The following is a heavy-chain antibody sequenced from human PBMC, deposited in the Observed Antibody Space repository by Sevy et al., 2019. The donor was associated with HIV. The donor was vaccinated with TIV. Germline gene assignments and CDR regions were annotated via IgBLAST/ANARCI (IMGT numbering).Heavy chain of an antibody. Sequence: GGSLRLSCAASGFTFSSYWMSWVRQAPGKGLEWVANIKQDGSEKYYVDSLKGRFTISRDNAKNSLYLQMNRLRAEDTAVYYCATVNSGSYYVSWFDPWGQGTLVTVSS. CDR1: GFTFSSYW. V-gene: IGHV3-7*01. CDR3: ATVNSGSYYVSWFDP. D-gene: IGHD1-26*01. J-gene: IGHJ5*02. CDR2: IKQDGSEK.